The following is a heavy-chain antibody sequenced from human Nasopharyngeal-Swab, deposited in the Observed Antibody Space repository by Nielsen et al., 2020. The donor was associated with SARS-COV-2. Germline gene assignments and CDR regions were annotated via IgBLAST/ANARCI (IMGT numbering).Heavy chain of an antibody. CDR1: GFTFDDYA. Sequence: GGSLRLSCAASGFTFDDYAMHWVRQAPGKGLEWVSGISWNSGSIGYADSVKGRFTISRDNAKNSLYLQMNSLRAGDTALYYCAKDVDDYDYYMDVWGKGTTVTVSS. CDR3: AKDVDDYDYYMDV. CDR2: ISWNSGSI. V-gene: IGHV3-9*01. J-gene: IGHJ6*03.